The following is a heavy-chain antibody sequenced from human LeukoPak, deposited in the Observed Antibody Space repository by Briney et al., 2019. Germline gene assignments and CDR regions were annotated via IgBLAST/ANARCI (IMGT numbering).Heavy chain of an antibody. CDR1: GFTVSSNY. CDR2: IYYSGST. CDR3: AGSPVVTAKPLPDY. Sequence: LRLSCAASGFTVSSNYMSWVRQPPGKGLEWIGYIYYSGSTYYNPSLKSRVTISVDTSKNQFSLKLSSVTAADTAVYYCAGSPVVTAKPLPDYWGQGTLVTVSS. D-gene: IGHD2-21*02. J-gene: IGHJ4*02. V-gene: IGHV4-30-4*08.